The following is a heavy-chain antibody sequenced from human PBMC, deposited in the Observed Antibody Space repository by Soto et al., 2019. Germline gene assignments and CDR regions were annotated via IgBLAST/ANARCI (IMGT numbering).Heavy chain of an antibody. V-gene: IGHV1-8*01. CDR2: MNPNSGNT. CDR1: GYTFTSYD. J-gene: IGHJ6*03. Sequence: ASVKVSCKASGYTFTSYDINWVRQATGQGLDWMGWMNPNSGNTGYAQKFQGRVTMTRNTSISTAYMELSSLRSEDTAVYYCARGRSGVTTDYYYMDVWGKGTTVTVSS. CDR3: ARGRSGVTTDYYYMDV. D-gene: IGHD3-10*01.